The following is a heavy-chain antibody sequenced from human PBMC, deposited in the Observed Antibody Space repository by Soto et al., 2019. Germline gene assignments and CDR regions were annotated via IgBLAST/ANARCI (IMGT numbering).Heavy chain of an antibody. V-gene: IGHV3-21*01. CDR2: ISSSSSYI. J-gene: IGHJ4*02. CDR3: ARVGSGYDQFDY. Sequence: GGSLRLSCAASGFTFSSYSMNWVRQAPGKGLEWVSSISSSSSYIYYADSVKGRFTISRDNAKNSLYLQMNSLRAEDTAVYYCARVGSGYDQFDYWGQGTLVTVSS. D-gene: IGHD5-12*01. CDR1: GFTFSSYS.